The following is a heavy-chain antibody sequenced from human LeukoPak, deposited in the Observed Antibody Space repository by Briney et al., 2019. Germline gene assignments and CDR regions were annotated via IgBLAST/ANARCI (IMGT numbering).Heavy chain of an antibody. Sequence: GGSLRLSCAASGFTFSSYGMHWVRQAPGKGLEWVAYIQYDGSNEQYADSVKGRFSISRDNAKNTLYLQMNSLRAEDTAVYYCANFPSTVVLDYWGQGTLVTVSS. J-gene: IGHJ4*02. CDR1: GFTFSSYG. CDR3: ANFPSTVVLDY. CDR2: IQYDGSNE. V-gene: IGHV3-30*02. D-gene: IGHD4-23*01.